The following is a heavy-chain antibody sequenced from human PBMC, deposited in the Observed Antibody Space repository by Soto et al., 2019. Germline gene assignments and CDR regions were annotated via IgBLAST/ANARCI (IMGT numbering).Heavy chain of an antibody. Sequence: PSETLSLTCTVSGGSISSGSYYWSWIRQHPGKGLEWMGYIYYSGSTYYNPSLKSRVTISVDTSKNQFSLKLSSVTAADTAVYYCARGSWSFYYFDYWGQGTLVTSPQ. CDR2: IYYSGST. CDR1: GGSISSGSYY. CDR3: ARGSWSFYYFDY. V-gene: IGHV4-31*03. J-gene: IGHJ4*02. D-gene: IGHD3-10*01.